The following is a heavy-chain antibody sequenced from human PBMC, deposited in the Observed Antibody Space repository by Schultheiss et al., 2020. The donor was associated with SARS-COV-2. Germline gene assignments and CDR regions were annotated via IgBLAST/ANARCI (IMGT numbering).Heavy chain of an antibody. CDR3: ASLPTELIGLELPVGVWHAFDI. V-gene: IGHV3-30-3*01. CDR1: GFMFSSHA. CDR2: ISNDGSNK. J-gene: IGHJ3*02. Sequence: GGSLRLSCAASGFMFSSHAMHWVRQTPGKGLEWVAVISNDGSNKYYAGSVKGRFTISRDNSENTMYLQMNSLRSEDTAVYHCASLPTELIGLELPVGVWHAFDIWGQGTMVTVSS. D-gene: IGHD1-7*01.